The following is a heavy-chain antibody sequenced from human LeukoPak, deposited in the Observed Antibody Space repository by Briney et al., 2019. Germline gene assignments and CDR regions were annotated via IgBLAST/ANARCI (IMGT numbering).Heavy chain of an antibody. J-gene: IGHJ4*02. Sequence: SSETLSLTCAVYGGSFSGYYWSWIRQPPGKGLEWIGEINHRGSTNYNPSLKSRVTISVDTSKNQFSLKLSSVTAADTAVYYCARRPCSGGSCYMFDYWGQGTLVTVSS. V-gene: IGHV4-34*01. D-gene: IGHD2-15*01. CDR1: GGSFSGYY. CDR3: ARRPCSGGSCYMFDY. CDR2: INHRGST.